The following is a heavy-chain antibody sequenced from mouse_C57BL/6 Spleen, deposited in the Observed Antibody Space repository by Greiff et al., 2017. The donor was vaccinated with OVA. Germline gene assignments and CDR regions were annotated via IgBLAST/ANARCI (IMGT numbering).Heavy chain of an antibody. CDR1: GFTFSDYY. J-gene: IGHJ2*01. CDR2: ISNGGGST. D-gene: IGHD3-2*02. V-gene: IGHV5-12*01. CDR3: ARSSGYDFDY. Sequence: VQLKESGGGLVQPGGSLKLSCAASGFTFSDYYMYWVRQTPEKRLEWVAYISNGGGSTYYPDTVKGRFTISRDNAKNTLYLQMSRLKSEDTAMYYCARSSGYDFDYWGQGTTLTVSS.